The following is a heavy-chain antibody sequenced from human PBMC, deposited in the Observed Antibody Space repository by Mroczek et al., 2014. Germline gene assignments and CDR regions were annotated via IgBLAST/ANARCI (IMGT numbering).Heavy chain of an antibody. CDR2: INHSGST. D-gene: IGHD2-15*01. Sequence: QVQLQQWGAGLLKPSETLSLTCAVYGGSFSGYYWSWIRQPPGKGLEWIGEINHSGSTNYNPSLKSRVTISVDTSKNQFSLKLSSVTAADTAVYYCARGLGGGNANYYYYMDVWGKGTTVTVSS. CDR3: ARGLGGGNANYYYYMDV. CDR1: GGSFSGYY. J-gene: IGHJ6*03. V-gene: IGHV4-34*01.